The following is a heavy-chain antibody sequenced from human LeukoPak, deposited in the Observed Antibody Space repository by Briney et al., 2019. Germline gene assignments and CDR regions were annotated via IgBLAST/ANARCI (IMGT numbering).Heavy chain of an antibody. D-gene: IGHD3-22*01. CDR1: GFTFSSYG. Sequence: GGSLRLSCAASGFTFSSYGMHWVRQAPGKGLEWVAVISYDGSNKYYADSVKGRFTISRDNSKNTLYLQMNSLRAEDTAVYYCATYYYVSSGFGDWGQGTLVTVSS. CDR3: ATYYYVSSGFGD. V-gene: IGHV3-30*03. J-gene: IGHJ4*02. CDR2: ISYDGSNK.